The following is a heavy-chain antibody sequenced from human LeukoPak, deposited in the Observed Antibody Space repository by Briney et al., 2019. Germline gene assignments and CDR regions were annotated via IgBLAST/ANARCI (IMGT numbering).Heavy chain of an antibody. J-gene: IGHJ6*02. CDR1: GGSISSGAYY. Sequence: SETLSLTCTVSGGSISSGAYYWTWIRQAPGKGLEWIGEINHVGSTKYNPSLKSRATMSVDPSKNQFSLKLSAVTAADTAFYYCARGRNNQITMIRGPNHYFGLDFWGQGTTVIVSS. CDR2: INHVGST. CDR3: ARGRNNQITMIRGPNHYFGLDF. V-gene: IGHV4-39*07. D-gene: IGHD3-10*01.